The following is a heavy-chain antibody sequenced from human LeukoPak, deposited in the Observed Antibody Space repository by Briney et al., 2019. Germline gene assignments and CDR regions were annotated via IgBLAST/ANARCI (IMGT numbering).Heavy chain of an antibody. Sequence: KPSETLSLTCTVSGGSISSSNYYWGWIRQPPGKGLERIGSIYYTGATYYNPSLKSRITTSVDTSKNHFSLNLRSVTAADTAVYYCARPLESFFGSGSYDNWGQGTLVTVSS. CDR1: GGSISSSNYY. CDR3: ARPLESFFGSGSYDN. D-gene: IGHD3-10*01. V-gene: IGHV4-39*02. CDR2: IYYTGAT. J-gene: IGHJ4*02.